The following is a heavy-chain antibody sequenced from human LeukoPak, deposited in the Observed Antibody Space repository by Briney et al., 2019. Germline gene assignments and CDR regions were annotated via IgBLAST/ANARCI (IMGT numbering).Heavy chain of an antibody. J-gene: IGHJ5*02. CDR1: GYTFTSYG. CDR3: ARAWDCSSTSCYPFWFDP. D-gene: IGHD2-2*01. CDR2: ISAYNGNT. Sequence: GASVTVSCKASGYTFTSYGISWVRQAPGQGLEWMGWISAYNGNTNYAQKLQGRVTMTTDTSTSTAYMELRSLRTDDTAVYYCARAWDCSSTSCYPFWFDPWGQGTLVTVSS. V-gene: IGHV1-18*01.